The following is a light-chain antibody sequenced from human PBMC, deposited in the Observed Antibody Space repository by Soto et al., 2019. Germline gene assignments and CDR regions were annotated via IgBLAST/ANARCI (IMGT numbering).Light chain of an antibody. CDR2: DVS. CDR1: SSDVGGYNY. J-gene: IGLJ1*01. CDR3: NSFTRPTIYV. V-gene: IGLV2-14*01. Sequence: QSALTQPASVSGSPGQSLTISCTGTSSDVGGYNYVSWYQQHPGKAPKLVIYDVSNRPSGVSNRFSGSKSGSTASLTISGLHAEDEADYYCNSFTRPTIYVFGTGTKVTVL.